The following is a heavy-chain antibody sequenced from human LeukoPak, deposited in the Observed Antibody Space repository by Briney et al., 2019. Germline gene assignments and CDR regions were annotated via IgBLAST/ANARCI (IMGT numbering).Heavy chain of an antibody. J-gene: IGHJ4*02. CDR2: KSYDGSNK. CDR1: GFTFSSYG. Sequence: GGSLRLSCAASGFTFSSYGMHWVRQAPGKGLEWVAVKSYDGSNKYYADSVKGRFTISRDNSKNTLYLQMDGLRAEDTAVYYCAKDGNDFTYYFDYWGQGTLVTVSS. V-gene: IGHV3-30*18. D-gene: IGHD1-26*01. CDR3: AKDGNDFTYYFDY.